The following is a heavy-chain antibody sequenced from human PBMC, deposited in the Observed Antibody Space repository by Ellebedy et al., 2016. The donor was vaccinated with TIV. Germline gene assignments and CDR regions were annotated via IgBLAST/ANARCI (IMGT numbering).Heavy chain of an antibody. V-gene: IGHV1-2*02. J-gene: IGHJ4*02. CDR3: AREGGGYGGRNFDY. Sequence: ASVKVSXXASGYTFTGYYMHWVRQAPGQGLEWMGWINPKSGGTNYAQKFQGRVTMTRDTSISTAYMELSRLRSDDTAVYYCAREGGGYGGRNFDYWGQGTLVTVSS. CDR2: INPKSGGT. CDR1: GYTFTGYY. D-gene: IGHD5-12*01.